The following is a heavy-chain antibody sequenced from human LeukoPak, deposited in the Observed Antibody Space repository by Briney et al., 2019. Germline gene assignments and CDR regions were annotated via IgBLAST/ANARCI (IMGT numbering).Heavy chain of an antibody. V-gene: IGHV3-23*01. CDR3: ARVSTRYYYGMDV. CDR1: GFTFSSYA. CDR2: ISGSGGST. Sequence: GGSLRLSCAASGFTFSSYAMSWVRQAPGKGLEWVSAISGSGGSTYYADSVKGRFTISRDNSKNTLYLQMNSLRAEDTAVYYCARVSTRYYYGMDVWGQGTTVTVSS. J-gene: IGHJ6*02.